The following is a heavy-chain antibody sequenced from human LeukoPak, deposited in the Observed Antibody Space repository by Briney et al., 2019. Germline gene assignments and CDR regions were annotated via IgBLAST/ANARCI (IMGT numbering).Heavy chain of an antibody. J-gene: IGHJ4*02. D-gene: IGHD3-22*01. V-gene: IGHV3-15*01. CDR2: IKSKTDGGTT. CDR3: AKEARPYDSSAYLNY. CDR1: GFTFSNAW. Sequence: PGGSLRLSCAASGFTFSNAWMTWVRQAPGKGLEWVGRIKSKTDGGTTDYAAPVKGRFTISRDDSKNTLYLQMNSLRAEDTAVYYCAKEARPYDSSAYLNYWGQGTLVTVSS.